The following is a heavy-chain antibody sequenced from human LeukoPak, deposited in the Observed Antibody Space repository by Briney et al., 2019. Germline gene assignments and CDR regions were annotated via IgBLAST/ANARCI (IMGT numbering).Heavy chain of an antibody. D-gene: IGHD6-13*01. CDR2: IYHSGST. J-gene: IGHJ4*02. Sequence: SQTLSLTCAVSGGSISSGGYSWSWIRQPPGKGLEWIGYIYHSGSTYYNPSLKSRVTISVDRSKNQFSLKLSSMTAADTAVYYCAREVEQQLVFDYWGQGTLVTVSS. CDR3: AREVEQQLVFDY. CDR1: GGSISSGGYS. V-gene: IGHV4-30-2*01.